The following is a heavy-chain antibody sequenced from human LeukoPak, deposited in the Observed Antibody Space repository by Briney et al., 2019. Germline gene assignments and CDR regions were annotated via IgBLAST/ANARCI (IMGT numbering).Heavy chain of an antibody. CDR1: GGSISSSSYY. CDR3: AREGLISIVRGVNFGY. CDR2: IYYSGST. J-gene: IGHJ4*02. V-gene: IGHV4-61*05. Sequence: SETLSLTCTVSGGSISSSSYYWGWIRQPPGKGLEWIGYIYYSGSTNYNPSLKSRVTISVDTSKNQFSLKLSSVTAADTAVYYCAREGLISIVRGVNFGYWGQGTLVSVSS. D-gene: IGHD3-10*01.